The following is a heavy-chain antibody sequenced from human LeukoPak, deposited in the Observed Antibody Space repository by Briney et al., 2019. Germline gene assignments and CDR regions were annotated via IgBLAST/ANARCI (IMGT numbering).Heavy chain of an antibody. CDR1: GGSLSSGSDY. J-gene: IGHJ4*02. CDR2: IYTSEST. D-gene: IGHD3-22*01. V-gene: IGHV4-61*02. CDR3: ARENYYDSSGYLFDY. Sequence: SQTLSLTCTVSGGSLSSGSDYWSSIRQPAGGGLEWIGRIYTSESTNYNPSLKRRVTRSVDTSKNQFSLKLSSVTAADTAVYYCARENYYDSSGYLFDYWGQGTLVTVSS.